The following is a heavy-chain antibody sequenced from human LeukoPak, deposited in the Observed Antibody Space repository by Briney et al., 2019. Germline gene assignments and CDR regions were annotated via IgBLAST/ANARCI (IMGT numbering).Heavy chain of an antibody. CDR2: ISGSGGST. Sequence: PGGSLRLSCAASGFSLSSNAMNWVRQAPGKGLEWVSGISGSGGSTYYADSVKGRFTISRDNSKNTLYLQMNRLRAQDTDVYYWEKGMREVVAVKLLDPWGQGTLVSVSS. D-gene: IGHD3-22*01. V-gene: IGHV3-23*01. CDR3: EKGMREVVAVKLLDP. CDR1: GFSLSSNA. J-gene: IGHJ5*02.